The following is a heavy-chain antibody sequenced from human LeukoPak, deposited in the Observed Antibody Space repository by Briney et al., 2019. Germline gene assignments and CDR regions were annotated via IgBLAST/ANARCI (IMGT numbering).Heavy chain of an antibody. CDR1: GFTFSSYS. D-gene: IGHD3-3*01. CDR2: ISSSSSYI. J-gene: IGHJ6*03. CDR3: AGGYYDFWSGYLRGRPMDV. Sequence: PGGTLRLSCAASGFTFSSYSMNWVRQAPGKGLEWVSSISSSSSYIYYADSVKGRFTISRDNAKNSLYLQMNSLKAEDTAVYYCAGGYYDFWSGYLRGRPMDVWGKGTTVTVSS. V-gene: IGHV3-21*01.